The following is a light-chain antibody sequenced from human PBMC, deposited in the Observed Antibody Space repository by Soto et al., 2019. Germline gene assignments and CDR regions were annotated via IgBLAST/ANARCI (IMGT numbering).Light chain of an antibody. Sequence: DIQMTQSPSSLSASVGNRVTITCQASQDIATYLNWYQQKPGKAPKLLIYAASTLQSGVPARFSGSGSGTEFTLTISSLQPEDFGTYYCLQHTSYPWTFGQGTRWIS. V-gene: IGKV1-17*01. CDR3: LQHTSYPWT. CDR1: QDIATY. J-gene: IGKJ1*01. CDR2: AAS.